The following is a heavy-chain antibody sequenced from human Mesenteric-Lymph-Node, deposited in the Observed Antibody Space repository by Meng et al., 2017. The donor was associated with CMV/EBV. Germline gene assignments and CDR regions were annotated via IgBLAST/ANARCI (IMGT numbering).Heavy chain of an antibody. CDR2: INSGGNNI. CDR1: GFTFSSYG. D-gene: IGHD3-10*01. CDR3: TTGTTWFPYYSEF. Sequence: GGSLRLSCAASGFTFSSYGMHWVRQAPGKGLVWVAHINSGGNNINYAGSVKGRFTISRDNAKDTLYLEMNSLRVEDAGVYYCTTGTTWFPYYSEFWGQGTLVTVSS. J-gene: IGHJ4*02. V-gene: IGHV3-74*01.